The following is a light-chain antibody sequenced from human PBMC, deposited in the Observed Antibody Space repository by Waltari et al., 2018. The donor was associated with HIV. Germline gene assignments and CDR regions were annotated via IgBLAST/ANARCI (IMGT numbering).Light chain of an antibody. V-gene: IGLV2-11*01. CDR2: DVN. Sequence: QSALTQPRSVSGSPGQPVTISCTGTSSDVGGYNYVSWYQQPPGKAPKLMIHDVNNRPSGVPDRFAGSKSGNTASLTSSGLQVEDEAVYHCCSFAGSSTFVVFGGGTSLTVL. CDR1: SSDVGGYNY. J-gene: IGLJ2*01. CDR3: CSFAGSSTFVV.